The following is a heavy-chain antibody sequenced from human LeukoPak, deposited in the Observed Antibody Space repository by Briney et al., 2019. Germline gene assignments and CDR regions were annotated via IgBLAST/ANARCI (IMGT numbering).Heavy chain of an antibody. CDR3: ARGYQRPDY. J-gene: IGHJ4*02. V-gene: IGHV3-21*01. D-gene: IGHD2-2*01. CDR1: GFTYSTYT. CDR2: ISSSSNNI. Sequence: PGGSLRLSWAASGFTYSTYTMNWVRQAPGKGLEWVSSISSSSNNINYADSVKGRFTISRDNAMNSVHLQMNSLRVEDTAVYYCARGYQRPDYWGQGTLITVSS.